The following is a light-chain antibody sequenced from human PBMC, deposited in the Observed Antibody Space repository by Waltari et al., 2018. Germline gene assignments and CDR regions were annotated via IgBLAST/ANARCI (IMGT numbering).Light chain of an antibody. V-gene: IGKV1-39*01. CDR1: QSISTF. CDR3: QQSYGIFPT. Sequence: DIQMTQSPSSVSASIGDRVTITCRASQSISTFLNCYQQKPGKAPNLLIFATSSLESGVPSRFRGSGSGTVFTLTISSLQPEDFATYYCQQSYGIFPTFGQGTKVEIQ. J-gene: IGKJ1*01. CDR2: ATS.